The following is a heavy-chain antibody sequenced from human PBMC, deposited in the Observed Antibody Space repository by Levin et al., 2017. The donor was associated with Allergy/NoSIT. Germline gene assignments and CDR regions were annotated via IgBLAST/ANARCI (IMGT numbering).Heavy chain of an antibody. J-gene: IGHJ6*02. CDR2: ISSSGSTI. V-gene: IGHV3-11*01. CDR1: GFTFSDYY. Sequence: GESLKISCAASGFTFSDYYMSWIRQAPGKGLEWVSYISSSGSTIYYADSVKGRFTISRDNAKNSLYLQMNSLRAEDTAVYYCARDIVVVPAAIRGRDPYYYYYGMDVWGQGTTVTVSS. D-gene: IGHD2-2*02. CDR3: ARDIVVVPAAIRGRDPYYYYYGMDV.